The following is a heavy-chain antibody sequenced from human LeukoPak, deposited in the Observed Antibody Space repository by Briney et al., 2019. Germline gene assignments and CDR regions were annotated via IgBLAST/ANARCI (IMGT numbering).Heavy chain of an antibody. CDR1: GFILRSYW. V-gene: IGHV3-7*01. CDR2: IKQDGSEK. Sequence: PGGSLRLSCAASGFILRSYWMGWVRQAPGKGLEWVAIIKQDGSEKHYVDSVKGQFTISRDNAKNSLYLQMNSLRVEDTAVYYCARDIEAAGLFLDYWGQGTLVTVSS. CDR3: ARDIEAAGLFLDY. D-gene: IGHD6-13*01. J-gene: IGHJ4*02.